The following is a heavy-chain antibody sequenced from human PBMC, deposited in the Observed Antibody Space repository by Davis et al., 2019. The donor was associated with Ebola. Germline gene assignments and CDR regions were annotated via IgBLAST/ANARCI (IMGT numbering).Heavy chain of an antibody. CDR3: VRLGRRAY. Sequence: PSETLSLTCTFSYCSTSTHYWTWTLQPPGKGLEWVGVIYDSGRTHYNPSLKSRRTISADTSKNQFSLNLRSLTAADTAVYYCVRLGRRAYWGQGTLVTVSS. J-gene: IGHJ4*02. CDR2: IYDSGRT. CDR1: YCSTSTHY. V-gene: IGHV4-59*11.